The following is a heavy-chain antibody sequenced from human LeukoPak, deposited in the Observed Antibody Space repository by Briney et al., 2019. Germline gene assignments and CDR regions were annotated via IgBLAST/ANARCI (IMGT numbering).Heavy chain of an antibody. V-gene: IGHV4-31*03. Sequence: TLSLTCTVSGGSISSGGYYWSWIRQHPGKGLEWIGYIYYSESTYYNPSLKSRVTISVDTSKNQFSLKLSSVTAADTAVYYCARGSSEDDSSGYLYYFDYWGQGTLVTVSS. D-gene: IGHD3-22*01. J-gene: IGHJ4*02. CDR1: GGSISSGGYY. CDR3: ARGSSEDDSSGYLYYFDY. CDR2: IYYSEST.